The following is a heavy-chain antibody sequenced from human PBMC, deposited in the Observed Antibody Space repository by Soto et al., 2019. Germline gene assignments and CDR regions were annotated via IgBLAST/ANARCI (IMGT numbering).Heavy chain of an antibody. J-gene: IGHJ4*02. D-gene: IGHD6-19*01. Sequence: QVQLGQSGAEVKKPGASVKVSCKASGYTFTTYGISWVRQAPGQGLEWMGWINAYNGNTNYAQKLKGRVTMTTDTSTSTAYMELRSLRSDDAAVYYCARDPVAGTYVDYVGQGSLVTVSS. CDR2: INAYNGNT. CDR3: ARDPVAGTYVDY. CDR1: GYTFTTYG. V-gene: IGHV1-18*01.